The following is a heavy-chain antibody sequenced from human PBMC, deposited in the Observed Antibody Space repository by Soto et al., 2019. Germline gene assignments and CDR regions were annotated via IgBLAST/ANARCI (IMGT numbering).Heavy chain of an antibody. V-gene: IGHV3-30-3*01. J-gene: IGHJ5*02. CDR1: GFTFSAYT. CDR2: ISYDGNNQ. CDR3: ARDWGLSLGGSSCAWNFFDP. Sequence: QEQLVESGGGAVQPGRSLSLSCTASGFTFSAYTMHWVRQAPGQGLEWLAVISYDGNNQFYADSVKGRFTISRDNSKKALYLQMNSLTTEDTAVYYWARDWGLSLGGSSCAWNFFDPWGQGTLVAVSS. D-gene: IGHD3-16*01.